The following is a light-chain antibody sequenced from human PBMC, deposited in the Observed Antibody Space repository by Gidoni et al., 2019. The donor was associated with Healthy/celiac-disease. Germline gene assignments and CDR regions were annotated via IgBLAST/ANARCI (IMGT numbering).Light chain of an antibody. CDR3: QQYNNWPPIT. CDR2: GAS. V-gene: IGKV3-15*01. J-gene: IGKJ5*01. Sequence: EIMMTQSPSTLSVAPGGKATLSRRASHSVNSNLAWYQQTPGQAPRLLIYGASTRAHGVPTRCSGSGYGTEFNLNISSMQSEDFAISYCQQYNNWPPITFGQGTRLE. CDR1: HSVNSN.